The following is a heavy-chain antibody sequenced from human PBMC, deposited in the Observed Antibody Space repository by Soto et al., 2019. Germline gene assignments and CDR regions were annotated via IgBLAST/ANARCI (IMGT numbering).Heavy chain of an antibody. CDR3: ARPVNYYYYYMDV. J-gene: IGHJ6*03. Sequence: QLQLQESGPGLVKPSETLSLTCTVSGGSISSSTSYWGWIRQPPGKGLEWIGSINYSGSTYYSPSLKSLVTIAADTPKSQFSLKLSPVTAADTAVYYCARPVNYYYYYMDVWGKGTMVTVSS. CDR1: GGSISSSTSY. V-gene: IGHV4-39*01. CDR2: INYSGST.